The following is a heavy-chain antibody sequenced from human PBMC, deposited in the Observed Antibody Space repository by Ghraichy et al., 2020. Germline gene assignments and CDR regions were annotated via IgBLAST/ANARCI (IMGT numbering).Heavy chain of an antibody. CDR1: GFTFDDYT. CDR3: AKRGDYGDYGDY. Sequence: GGSLRLSCAASGFTFDDYTMHWVRQAPGKGLEWVSLICWDGGSTYYADSVKGRFTISRDNSKNSLYLQMNSLRTEDTALYYCAKRGDYGDYGDYWGQGTLVTVSS. V-gene: IGHV3-43*01. D-gene: IGHD4-17*01. J-gene: IGHJ4*02. CDR2: ICWDGGST.